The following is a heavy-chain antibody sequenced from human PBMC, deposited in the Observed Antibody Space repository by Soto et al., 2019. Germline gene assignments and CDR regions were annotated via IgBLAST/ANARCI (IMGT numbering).Heavy chain of an antibody. CDR3: ARGGYYGSGSPAAFDI. J-gene: IGHJ3*02. CDR1: CGSISSGDYY. D-gene: IGHD3-10*01. V-gene: IGHV4-30-4*01. Sequence: SETLSLTRTVSCGSISSGDYYWSWIRQPPGKGLEWIGYIYYSGSTYYNPSLKSRVTISVDTSKNQFSLKLSSVTAADTAVYYCARGGYYGSGSPAAFDIWGQGTMVTVSS. CDR2: IYYSGST.